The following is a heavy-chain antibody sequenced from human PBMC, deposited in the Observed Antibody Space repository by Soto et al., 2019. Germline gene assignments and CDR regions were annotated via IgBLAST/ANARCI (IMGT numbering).Heavy chain of an antibody. Sequence: QVQLVQSGPEVTMPGASVKVSCKTSGYTFTAYGLAWLRQAPGQRPEWLGWVGTANANTNYAEKFQGRVTMTSDRSTATTYIRLTSLRSGDTAGYCRARELNTAPTPYYSFAYWGQGTLVTVSS. V-gene: IGHV1-18*01. CDR2: VGTANANT. CDR3: ARELNTAPTPYYSFAY. CDR1: GYTFTAYG. J-gene: IGHJ4*02. D-gene: IGHD2-15*01.